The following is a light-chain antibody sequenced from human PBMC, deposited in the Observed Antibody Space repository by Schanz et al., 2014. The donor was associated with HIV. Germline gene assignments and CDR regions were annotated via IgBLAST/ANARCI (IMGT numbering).Light chain of an antibody. Sequence: EIVMTQSPVTLSVSPGERVTLSCRASRSVNSNLAWYQQKPGQAPRLLFYGASIRATGIPDRFGGSGSGTEFTLTISSLQSEDFAFYYCQQYHNWPLTFGGGAKVEIK. J-gene: IGKJ4*01. CDR2: GAS. V-gene: IGKV3-15*01. CDR3: QQYHNWPLT. CDR1: RSVNSN.